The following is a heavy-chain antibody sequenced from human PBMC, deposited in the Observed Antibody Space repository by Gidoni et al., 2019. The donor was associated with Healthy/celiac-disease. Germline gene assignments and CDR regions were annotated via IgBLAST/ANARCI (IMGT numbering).Heavy chain of an antibody. V-gene: IGHV3-9*01. CDR2: ISWNSGSI. Sequence: RQAPGKGLEWVSGISWNSGSIGYADSVKGRFTISRDNAKNSLYLQMNSLRAEDTALYYCAKDRLRYSSGYYCFDYWGQGTLVTVSS. J-gene: IGHJ4*02. D-gene: IGHD3-22*01. CDR3: AKDRLRYSSGYYCFDY.